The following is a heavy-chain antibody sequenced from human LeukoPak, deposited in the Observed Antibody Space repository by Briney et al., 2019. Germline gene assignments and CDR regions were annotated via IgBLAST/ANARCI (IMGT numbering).Heavy chain of an antibody. J-gene: IGHJ6*03. CDR2: ISSSSSYI. CDR3: ARDRQSITIFGVLIPIYMDV. D-gene: IGHD3-3*01. V-gene: IGHV3-21*01. CDR1: GFIFSSYT. Sequence: GGSPRLSCAASGFIFSSYTMNWVRQAPGKGLEWVSFISSSSSYIYHADSVKGRFTISRDNAKNSLYLQMNSLRAEDTAVYYCARDRQSITIFGVLIPIYMDVWGKGTTVTVSS.